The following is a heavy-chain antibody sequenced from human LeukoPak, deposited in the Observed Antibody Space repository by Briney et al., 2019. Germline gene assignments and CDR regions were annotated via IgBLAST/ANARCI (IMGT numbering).Heavy chain of an antibody. Sequence: GGSLRLSCAVSGFSVTTNDMSWVRQAPGKGLEWVSVIYSGERTYYADSVKGRFTISRDNSKNTLYLQMNNLRAEDTAIYYCARGKAVTIFGVVIKGYYMDVWGKGTTVTVSS. V-gene: IGHV3-53*01. CDR2: IYSGERT. CDR1: GFSVTTND. D-gene: IGHD3-3*01. J-gene: IGHJ6*03. CDR3: ARGKAVTIFGVVIKGYYMDV.